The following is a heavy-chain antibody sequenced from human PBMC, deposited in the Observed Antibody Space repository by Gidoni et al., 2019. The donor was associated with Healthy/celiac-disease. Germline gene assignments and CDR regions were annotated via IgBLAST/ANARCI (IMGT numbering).Heavy chain of an antibody. Sequence: LAWVAVISYDGSNKYYADSVKGRFTISRDNSKNTLYLQMNSLRAEDTAVYYCAKVPIRVPAAMGLFDYWGQGTLVTVSS. CDR3: AKVPIRVPAAMGLFDY. D-gene: IGHD2-2*01. J-gene: IGHJ4*02. V-gene: IGHV3-30*18. CDR2: ISYDGSNK.